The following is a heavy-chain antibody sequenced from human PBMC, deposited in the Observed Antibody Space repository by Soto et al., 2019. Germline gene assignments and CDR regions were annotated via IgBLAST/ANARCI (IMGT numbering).Heavy chain of an antibody. Sequence: HPGGSLRLSCVGSGFIFSNNGMHWVRQTPGKGLEWVAFMSYDGSNTFYADSVKGRSTISRDNSKNTLFLHMSNLRAEDTAMYYCTIVRVADSALDHWGQGTLVTVSS. CDR1: GFIFSNNG. D-gene: IGHD3-10*02. CDR2: MSYDGSNT. J-gene: IGHJ4*02. V-gene: IGHV3-30*02. CDR3: TIVRVADSALDH.